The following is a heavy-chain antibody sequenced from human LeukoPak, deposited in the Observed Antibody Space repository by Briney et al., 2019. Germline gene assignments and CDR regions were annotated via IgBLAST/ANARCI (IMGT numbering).Heavy chain of an antibody. CDR2: ISYDGSNK. Sequence: PGGSLRLSCAASGFTFSSYGMHWVRQGPGKGLEWVAVISYDGSNKYYTDSVKGRFTISRDNSKNTLYLQMNSLRAEDTAVYYCAKETVSSGSNWFDPWGQGTLVTVSS. J-gene: IGHJ5*02. D-gene: IGHD6-19*01. CDR3: AKETVSSGSNWFDP. V-gene: IGHV3-30*18. CDR1: GFTFSSYG.